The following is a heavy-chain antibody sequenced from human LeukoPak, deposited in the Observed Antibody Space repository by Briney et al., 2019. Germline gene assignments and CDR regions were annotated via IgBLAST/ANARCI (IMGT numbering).Heavy chain of an antibody. CDR3: AREDYCSSTSCFVSVNYMDV. CDR1: GFTFSSYW. D-gene: IGHD2-2*01. CDR2: IKQDGSEK. V-gene: IGHV3-7*01. Sequence: GGSLRLSCAASGFTFSSYWMSWVRQAPGKGLEWVANIKQDGSEKYYVDSVKGRFTISRDNAKNSLYLQMNSLRAEDTAVYYCAREDYCSSTSCFVSVNYMDVWGKGTTVTVSS. J-gene: IGHJ6*03.